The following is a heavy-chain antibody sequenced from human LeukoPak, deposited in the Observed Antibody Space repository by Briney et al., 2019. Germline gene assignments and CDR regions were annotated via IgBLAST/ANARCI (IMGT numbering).Heavy chain of an antibody. J-gene: IGHJ3*02. CDR3: ARADDSAFDI. V-gene: IGHV4-59*01. CDR1: GGSISSYY. Sequence: SSETLSLTYTVSGGSISSYYWSWIRQPPGKGLEWIGYIYYSGSTNYNPSLKSRVTISVDTSKNQFSLKLSSVTAADTAVYYCARADDSAFDIWGQGTMVTVSS. D-gene: IGHD2-21*02. CDR2: IYYSGST.